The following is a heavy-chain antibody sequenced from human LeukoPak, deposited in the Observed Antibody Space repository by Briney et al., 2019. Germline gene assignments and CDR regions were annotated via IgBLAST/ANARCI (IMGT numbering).Heavy chain of an antibody. Sequence: SVKVSCKASGGTFSRYAISWVRQAPGQGLEWRGGIIPIFGTANYAQKFQGRVTITADESTSTAYLELSSLRSEDTAVYYCARVRDDFWSGSYYFDYWGQGTLVTVSS. CDR3: ARVRDDFWSGSYYFDY. D-gene: IGHD3-3*01. V-gene: IGHV1-69*01. CDR1: GGTFSRYA. CDR2: IIPIFGTA. J-gene: IGHJ4*02.